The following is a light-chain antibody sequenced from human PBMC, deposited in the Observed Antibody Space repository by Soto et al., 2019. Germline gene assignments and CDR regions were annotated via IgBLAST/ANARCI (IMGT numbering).Light chain of an antibody. CDR1: QCVSSSY. V-gene: IGKV3-20*01. Sequence: EIVLTQSQGTLEFSPGERATLSCRASQCVSSSYLAWYQQKPGQAPRLLIYGASSRATGIPDRFSGSGSGTDVTLTISRLEPEDFAVYYCQQYGSLPITFGQGTRLEIK. J-gene: IGKJ5*01. CDR3: QQYGSLPIT. CDR2: GAS.